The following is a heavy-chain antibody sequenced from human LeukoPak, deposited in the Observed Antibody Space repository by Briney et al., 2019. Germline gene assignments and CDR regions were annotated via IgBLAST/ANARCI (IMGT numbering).Heavy chain of an antibody. V-gene: IGHV4-30-4*01. CDR2: IYYSGST. D-gene: IGHD1-26*01. Sequence: SETLSLTCTVSGGSISSGDYYWSWIRQPPGKGLEWIGYIYYSGSTYYNLSLKSRVTISVDTSKNQFSLKLSSVTAADTAVYYCARGRGVRELVFDYFDYWGQGTLVTVSS. CDR1: GGSISSGDYY. CDR3: ARGRGVRELVFDYFDY. J-gene: IGHJ4*02.